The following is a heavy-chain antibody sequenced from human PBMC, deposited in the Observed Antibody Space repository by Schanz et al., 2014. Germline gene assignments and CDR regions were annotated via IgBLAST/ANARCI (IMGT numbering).Heavy chain of an antibody. CDR2: ISYDGGHK. D-gene: IGHD6-13*01. V-gene: IGHV3-30*04. CDR3: VRDRQQLVGRIGYYYGMDV. CDR1: GFTFSSYA. J-gene: IGHJ6*02. Sequence: QVQLVESGGGVVQPGRSLKLSCAASGFTFSSYAMHWVRQAPGRGLQWVALISYDGGHKYYADSVKGRFTISRDNSKNTVYLQMGSLRTEDSAVYYCVRDRQQLVGRIGYYYGMDVWGQGTTVTVSS.